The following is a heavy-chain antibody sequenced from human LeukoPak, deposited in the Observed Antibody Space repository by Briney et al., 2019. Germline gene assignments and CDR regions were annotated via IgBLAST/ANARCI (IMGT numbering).Heavy chain of an antibody. CDR2: IYRSGST. V-gene: IGHV4-4*07. D-gene: IGHD2-15*01. CDR3: ARTYCSGGSCPFDY. Sequence: PSETLSLTCTVSGGSISNYYWSWIRQPAGKGLEWIGRIYRSGSTNYNPSLKSRVTMSVDTSKNQFSLKLNSVTAADTAVYYCARTYCSGGSCPFDYWGQGTLVTVSS. CDR1: GGSISNYY. J-gene: IGHJ4*02.